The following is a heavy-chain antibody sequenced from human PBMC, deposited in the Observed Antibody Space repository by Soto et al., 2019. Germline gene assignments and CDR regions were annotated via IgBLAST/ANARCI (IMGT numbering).Heavy chain of an antibody. CDR2: ISSSSSYI. Sequence: EVQLVESGGGLVKPGGSPRLSCAASGFTFSSYSMNWVRQAPGKGLEWVSSISSSSSYIYYADSVKGRFTISRDNAKNSLYLQMNSLRAEDTAVYYCASGKNYDILTGYYYYYYMDVWGKGTTVTVSS. J-gene: IGHJ6*03. CDR3: ASGKNYDILTGYYYYYYMDV. CDR1: GFTFSSYS. D-gene: IGHD3-9*01. V-gene: IGHV3-21*01.